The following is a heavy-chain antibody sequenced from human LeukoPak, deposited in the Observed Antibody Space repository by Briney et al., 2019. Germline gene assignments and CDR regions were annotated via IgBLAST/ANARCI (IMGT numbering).Heavy chain of an antibody. CDR2: IYPGDSDT. Sequence: PGESLKISCEASGYSFTNYWIGWVRQMPGKGLEWMGIIYPGDSDTRYRSSFQGQVTISADKSISTAYLQWSSLKASDTAMYYCARHSGDIFYYDSSGAFDIWGQGTMVTVSS. D-gene: IGHD3-22*01. CDR1: GYSFTNYW. CDR3: ARHSGDIFYYDSSGAFDI. J-gene: IGHJ3*02. V-gene: IGHV5-51*01.